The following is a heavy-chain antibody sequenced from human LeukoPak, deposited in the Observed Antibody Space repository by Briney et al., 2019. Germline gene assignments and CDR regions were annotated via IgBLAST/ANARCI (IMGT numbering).Heavy chain of an antibody. D-gene: IGHD4-11*01. CDR1: GFTYNHYG. Sequence: GGPLRLSCAASGFTYNHYGMLWARQAPGKGLEGVAVIWSDGTEKYYADAVKGRFTVSRDDSRHTLYLQMNSLRGEDTAVYYCAKDAQRGFDYSNSLEYWGQGTLVTVSS. CDR2: IWSDGTEK. J-gene: IGHJ4*02. V-gene: IGHV3-33*03. CDR3: AKDAQRGFDYSNSLEY.